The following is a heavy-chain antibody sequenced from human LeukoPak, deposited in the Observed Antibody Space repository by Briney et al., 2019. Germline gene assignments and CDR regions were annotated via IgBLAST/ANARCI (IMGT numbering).Heavy chain of an antibody. D-gene: IGHD2-15*01. Sequence: SETLFLTCTVSGGSISSYYWSWIRQPPGKGLEWIGYIYYSGSTNYNPSLKSRVTISVDTSKNQFSLKLSSVTAADTAVYYCARDLRPYEGGNWFDPWGQGTLVTVSS. CDR2: IYYSGST. CDR3: ARDLRPYEGGNWFDP. V-gene: IGHV4-59*01. CDR1: GGSISSYY. J-gene: IGHJ5*02.